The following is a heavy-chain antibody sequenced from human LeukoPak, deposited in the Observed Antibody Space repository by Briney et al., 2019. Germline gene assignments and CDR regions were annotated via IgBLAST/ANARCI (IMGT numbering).Heavy chain of an antibody. J-gene: IGHJ4*02. CDR3: ARNDYGDLGLDY. D-gene: IGHD4-17*01. Sequence: GGSLRLSCAASGFTFSTYNMNWVRQAPGKGLEWVSSISGSSSYIYYADSVTGRFTISRDNAKNSLYLQMDSLRAEDTAVYYCARNDYGDLGLDYWGQGTLVTVSS. V-gene: IGHV3-21*01. CDR2: ISGSSSYI. CDR1: GFTFSTYN.